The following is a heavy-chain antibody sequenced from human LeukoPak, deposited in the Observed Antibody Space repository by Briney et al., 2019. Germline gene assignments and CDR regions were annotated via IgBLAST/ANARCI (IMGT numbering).Heavy chain of an antibody. CDR1: SGSIGSDALY. CDR2: VHYTRSYSGTT. Sequence: SETLSLTCTVSSGSIGSDALYWGWIRQSPGKGLEWIGSVHYTRSYSGTTYYNPSLESRVTVSTDRSKTLCSLKLTSVTAADTAVYYCVAEGYGTGSYYKSAFWGKGALVTVSS. J-gene: IGHJ4*02. D-gene: IGHD3-10*01. V-gene: IGHV4-39*01. CDR3: VAEGYGTGSYYKSAF.